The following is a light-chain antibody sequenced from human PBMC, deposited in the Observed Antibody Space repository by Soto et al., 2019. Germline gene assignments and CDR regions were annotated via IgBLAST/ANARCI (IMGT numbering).Light chain of an antibody. CDR3: QQRGSWPWLT. CDR1: QTVNNY. CDR2: DAS. Sequence: EIVLKQSPGTLSLSPGERPTLSCRTSQTVNNYLAWYQQKPGQAPRLVIYDASNRATGIPARSSGSGSGTDFTLTINSLEPEDSAVYYCQQRGSWPWLTFGGGTRVEIK. V-gene: IGKV3-11*01. J-gene: IGKJ4*01.